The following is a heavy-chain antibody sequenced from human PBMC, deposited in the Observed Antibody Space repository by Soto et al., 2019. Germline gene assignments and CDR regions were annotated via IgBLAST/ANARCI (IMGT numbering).Heavy chain of an antibody. CDR2: IGYDGSNK. J-gene: IGHJ4*02. Sequence: QVQLVESGGGVVQPGRSLRLSCAASGFTFSSYGMHWVRQAPGEGLEWVAVIGYDGSNKYYADSLKGRFTISRDNSKNTLDLPMNSLSAEDTAVYYWARDGYDFWSGYYSHRFLGYWGQGTLVTVSS. CDR3: ARDGYDFWSGYYSHRFLGY. D-gene: IGHD3-3*01. CDR1: GFTFSSYG. V-gene: IGHV3-33*01.